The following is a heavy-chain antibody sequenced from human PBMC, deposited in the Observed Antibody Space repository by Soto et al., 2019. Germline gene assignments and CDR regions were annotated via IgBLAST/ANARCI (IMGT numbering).Heavy chain of an antibody. D-gene: IGHD1-26*01. CDR1: GGSIISYY. V-gene: IGHV4-59*08. Sequence: SETLSLTCTVSGGSIISYYWSWIRQPPGRGLEWIGFIYYAGSTKYNPSLNSRVTISVDTSKNQFSLTVTSVTAADTAVYYCARRIVDKETFDYGGQGTLVTVPQ. CDR3: ARRIVDKETFDY. CDR2: IYYAGST. J-gene: IGHJ4*02.